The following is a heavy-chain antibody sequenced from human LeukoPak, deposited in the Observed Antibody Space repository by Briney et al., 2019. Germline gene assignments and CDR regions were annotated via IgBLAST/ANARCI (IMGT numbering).Heavy chain of an antibody. CDR3: ARRFYYYYYGMDV. D-gene: IGHD3-10*01. V-gene: IGHV4-34*01. Sequence: SETLSLTCAVYGGSLSGYYWSWIRQPPGKGLEWIGEINHSGSTNYNPSLKSRVTISVDTSKNQFSLKLSSVTAADTAVYYCARRFYYYYYGMDVWGQGTTVTVSS. CDR1: GGSLSGYY. CDR2: INHSGST. J-gene: IGHJ6*02.